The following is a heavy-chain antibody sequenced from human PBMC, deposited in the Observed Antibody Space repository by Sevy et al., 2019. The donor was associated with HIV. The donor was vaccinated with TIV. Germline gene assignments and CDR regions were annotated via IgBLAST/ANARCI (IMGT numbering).Heavy chain of an antibody. CDR1: GFTFDDYT. D-gene: IGHD1-26*01. V-gene: IGHV3-9*01. J-gene: IGHJ4*02. Sequence: GGSLRLSCAASGFTFDDYTMNWVRQAPGKGLEWVSGISWSSGDIAYADSVEGRFTISRDNAKNSLYLQMNSLRVEDTALYYCVKDRSGSYSFDYWGQGTLVTVSS. CDR2: ISWSSGDI. CDR3: VKDRSGSYSFDY.